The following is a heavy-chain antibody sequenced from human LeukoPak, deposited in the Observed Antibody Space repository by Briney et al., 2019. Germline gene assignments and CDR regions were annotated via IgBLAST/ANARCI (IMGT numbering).Heavy chain of an antibody. V-gene: IGHV1-69*06. D-gene: IGHD6-13*01. J-gene: IGHJ4*02. CDR1: GGTFSSYA. CDR3: ARARAAAGTLFDY. Sequence: SVKVSCKASGGTFSSYAISWVRQAPGQGLEWMGGIIPIFGTANYAQKFQGRVTISADKSTSTAYMELSSLRSEDTAVYYCARARAAAGTLFDYWGQGTLVTVSS. CDR2: IIPIFGTA.